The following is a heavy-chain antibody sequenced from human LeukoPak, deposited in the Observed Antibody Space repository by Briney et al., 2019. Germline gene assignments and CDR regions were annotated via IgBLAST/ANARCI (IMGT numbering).Heavy chain of an antibody. D-gene: IGHD1-26*01. CDR3: ARTGSGSYSAYNWFDP. CDR2: INPVSGGA. J-gene: IGHJ5*02. V-gene: IGHV1-2*02. CDR1: GYTFSDYH. Sequence: ASVKVSCKASGYTFSDYHIHWVRQAPGQGLEWMGWINPVSGGADYAQKFQGRVTMTSDTSSNTAFMELSSLRSDDTAVYYCARTGSGSYSAYNWFDPWGQGTLVTVSS.